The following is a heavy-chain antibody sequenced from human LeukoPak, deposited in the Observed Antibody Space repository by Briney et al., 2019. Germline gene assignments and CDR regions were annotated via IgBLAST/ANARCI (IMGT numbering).Heavy chain of an antibody. CDR2: ISSSSTYI. D-gene: IGHD1-26*01. CDR3: AGDFGSLGY. CDR1: GFTFSSYS. J-gene: IGHJ4*02. Sequence: GGSLRLSCAASGFTFSSYSMNWVRQAPGKGLEWVSFISSSSTYIYYADSVKGRFTISRDDAKNSLYLQMSSLRADDTAVYYCAGDFGSLGYWGQGTLVTVSS. V-gene: IGHV3-21*01.